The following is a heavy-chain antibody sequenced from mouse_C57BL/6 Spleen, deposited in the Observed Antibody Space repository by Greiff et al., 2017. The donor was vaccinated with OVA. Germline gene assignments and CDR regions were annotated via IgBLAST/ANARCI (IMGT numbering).Heavy chain of an antibody. CDR3: ARRNYYGSSPYFDV. CDR1: GYTFTSYW. Sequence: QVQLQQPGAELVKPGASVKMSCKASGYTFTSYWITWVKQRPGQGLEWIGDIYPGSGSTNYNEKFKSKATLTVDTSSSTAYMQLRSLTSEDSAVYYCARRNYYGSSPYFDVWGTGTTVTVSS. CDR2: IYPGSGST. J-gene: IGHJ1*03. V-gene: IGHV1-55*01. D-gene: IGHD1-1*01.